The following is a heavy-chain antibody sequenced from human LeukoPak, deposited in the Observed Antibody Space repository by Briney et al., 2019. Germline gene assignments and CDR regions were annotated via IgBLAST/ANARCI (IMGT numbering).Heavy chain of an antibody. Sequence: SQTLSLTCAISGDSVSSNSAAWNWIRQSPSRGLEWLVSTYYRSKWYNDYAVSVKSRITINPDTSKNQFSLQLYSVTPEDTAVYYCAREDEQQLVVSWFDPWGQGILVTVSS. CDR1: GDSVSSNSAA. CDR3: AREDEQQLVVSWFDP. J-gene: IGHJ5*02. V-gene: IGHV6-1*01. D-gene: IGHD6-13*01. CDR2: TYYRSKWYN.